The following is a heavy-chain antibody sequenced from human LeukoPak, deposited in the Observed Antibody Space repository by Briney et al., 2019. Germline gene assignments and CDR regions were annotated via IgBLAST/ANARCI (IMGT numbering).Heavy chain of an antibody. CDR1: GYNFNGYD. CDR2: MNPYSGNK. J-gene: IGHJ5*02. CDR3: VRRLDTIEFDP. V-gene: IGHV1-8*01. D-gene: IGHD5-12*01. Sequence: ASVKVSCKASGYNFNGYDINWIRQATGQGLEWMGWMNPYSGNKVYAQKFQDRVTMTRDTSMTTAFMELSNLTSDDTAMYYCVRRLDTIEFDPWGQGTLVTVS.